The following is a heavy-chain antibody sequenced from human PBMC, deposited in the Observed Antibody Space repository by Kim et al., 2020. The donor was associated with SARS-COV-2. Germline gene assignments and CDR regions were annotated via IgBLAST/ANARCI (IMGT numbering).Heavy chain of an antibody. CDR3: AKGGPYYDSSGYYYGSCPHDI. CDR2: ISYDGSNK. J-gene: IGHJ3*02. D-gene: IGHD3-22*01. Sequence: GGSLRLSCAASGFTFSSYGMHWVRQAPGKGLEWVAVISYDGSNKYYADSVKGRFTISRDNSKNTLYLQMNSLRAEDTAVYYCAKGGPYYDSSGYYYGSCPHDIWGQGTMVTVSS. V-gene: IGHV3-30*18. CDR1: GFTFSSYG.